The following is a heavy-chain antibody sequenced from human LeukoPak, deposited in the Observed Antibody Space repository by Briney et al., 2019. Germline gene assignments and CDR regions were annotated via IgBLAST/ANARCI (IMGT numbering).Heavy chain of an antibody. CDR1: GFTFSSYA. J-gene: IGHJ3*02. V-gene: IGHV3-23*01. CDR3: AKDRYYDSSGYYYPDAFDI. Sequence: GGSLRLSCTASGFTFSSYAMSWVRQAPGKGLEWVSAISRSRGSTYYADSVKGRFTISRDNSKNTLYLQMNSLRAEDTAVYYCAKDRYYDSSGYYYPDAFDIWGQGTMVTVSS. D-gene: IGHD3-22*01. CDR2: ISRSRGST.